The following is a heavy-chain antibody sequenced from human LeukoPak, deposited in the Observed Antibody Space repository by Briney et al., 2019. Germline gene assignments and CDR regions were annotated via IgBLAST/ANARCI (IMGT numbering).Heavy chain of an antibody. J-gene: IGHJ1*01. Sequence: AETLSLTCTVSGGSISTYYWSWVRQPPGKELEWIGDIYHSGSTNHNPSPKSRVTISVDTSKNQFSLKLSSVPAADTAVYYCARDVGGTTTHFQHWGQGTLVTVSS. CDR1: GGSISTYY. V-gene: IGHV4-59*01. CDR3: ARDVGGTTTHFQH. D-gene: IGHD1-26*01. CDR2: IYHSGST.